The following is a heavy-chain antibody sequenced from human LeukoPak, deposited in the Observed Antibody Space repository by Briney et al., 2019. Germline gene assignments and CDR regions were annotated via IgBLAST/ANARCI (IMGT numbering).Heavy chain of an antibody. CDR3: ARDRALGGWLLTFDY. CDR2: IYYTGST. D-gene: IGHD5-24*01. J-gene: IGHJ4*02. V-gene: IGHV4-61*01. CDR1: GGSISSSSYY. Sequence: SETLSLTCTVSGGSISSSSYYWGWIRQPPGKGLEWIGYIYYTGSTNYNPSLESRVTISVDTSKSQFSLKLTSVTAADTAVYFCARDRALGGWLLTFDYGGRGPWSPSPQ.